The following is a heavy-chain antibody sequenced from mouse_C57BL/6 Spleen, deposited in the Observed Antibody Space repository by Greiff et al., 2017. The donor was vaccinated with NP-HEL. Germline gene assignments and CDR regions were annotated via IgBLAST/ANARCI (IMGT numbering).Heavy chain of an antibody. CDR3: ATAYYGSSYFDY. J-gene: IGHJ2*01. V-gene: IGHV1-69*01. CDR2: IDPSDSYT. CDR1: GYTFTSYW. D-gene: IGHD1-1*01. Sequence: QVQLQQPGAELVMPGASVKLSCKASGYTFTSYWMHWVKQRPGQGLEWIGEIDPSDSYTNYNQKFKGKSTLTVDKSSSTAYMQLSSLTSEDSAVYYCATAYYGSSYFDYWGHGTTLTVSS.